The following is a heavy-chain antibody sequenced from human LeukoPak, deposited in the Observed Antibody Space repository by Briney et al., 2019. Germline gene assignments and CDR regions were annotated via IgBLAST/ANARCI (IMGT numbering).Heavy chain of an antibody. J-gene: IGHJ4*02. CDR2: ISGSGGST. CDR1: GFTFSSYA. CDR3: AKGKGWFGEFFDY. Sequence: PGGSLRLSCAAPGFTFSSYAMSWVRQAPGKGLEWVSAISGSGGSTYYADSVKGRFTISRDNSKNTLYLQMNSLRAEDTAVYYCAKGKGWFGEFFDYWGQGTLVTVSS. D-gene: IGHD3-10*01. V-gene: IGHV3-23*01.